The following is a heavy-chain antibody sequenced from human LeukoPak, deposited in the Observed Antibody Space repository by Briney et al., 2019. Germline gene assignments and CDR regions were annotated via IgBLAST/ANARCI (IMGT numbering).Heavy chain of an antibody. D-gene: IGHD4-23*01. CDR3: ARSDYGGNWNYFDY. CDR1: GFTFSSYA. CDR2: ISGSGGST. V-gene: IGHV3-23*01. J-gene: IGHJ4*02. Sequence: RAGGSLRLSCAASGFTFSSYAMSWVRQAPGKGLEWVSAISGSGGSTYYADSVKGRFTISRDNSQNTLYLQMNSLRAEDTALYYCARSDYGGNWNYFDYWGQGTLVTVSS.